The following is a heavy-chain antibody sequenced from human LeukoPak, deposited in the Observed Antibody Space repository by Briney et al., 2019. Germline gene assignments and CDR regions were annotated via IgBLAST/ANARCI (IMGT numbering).Heavy chain of an antibody. CDR2: IKQDGSEE. CDR3: ARSQIAVAAYYFDY. V-gene: IGHV3-7*03. Sequence: GGSLRLSCAASGFTFSYYWMSWVRQAPGKGLEWVANIKQDGSEEYYVDSLKGRFTISRDNAKNSLYLQMNSLRAEDTAVYHCARSQIAVAAYYFDYWGQGTLVTVSS. CDR1: GFTFSYYW. D-gene: IGHD6-19*01. J-gene: IGHJ4*02.